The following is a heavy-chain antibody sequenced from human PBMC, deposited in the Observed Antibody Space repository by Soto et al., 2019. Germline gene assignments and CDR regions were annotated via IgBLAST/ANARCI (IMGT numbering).Heavy chain of an antibody. CDR1: GGSISSGGYY. Sequence: SETLSLTCTVSGGSISSGGYYWSWIRQHPGKGQECIGYIYYSGSTYYNPSLKSRVTISVDTSKNQFSLKLSSVTAADTAVYYCARGADYSIPFLWFDPWGQGTMGTVSS. CDR2: IYYSGST. D-gene: IGHD6-13*01. V-gene: IGHV4-31*03. J-gene: IGHJ5*02. CDR3: ARGADYSIPFLWFDP.